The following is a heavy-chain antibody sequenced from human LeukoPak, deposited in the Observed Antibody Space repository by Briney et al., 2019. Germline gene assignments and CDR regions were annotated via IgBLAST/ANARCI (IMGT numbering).Heavy chain of an antibody. D-gene: IGHD1-26*01. CDR3: ARGATDYYYYGMDV. CDR2: IIPIFGTA. J-gene: IGHJ6*02. V-gene: IGHV1-69*13. Sequence: GASVEVSCKTSGYSFNSHHVHWVRQAPGQGLEWMGGIIPIFGTANYAQKFQGRVTITADESTSTAYMELSSLRSEDTAVYYCARGATDYYYYGMDVWGQGTTVTVSS. CDR1: GYSFNSHH.